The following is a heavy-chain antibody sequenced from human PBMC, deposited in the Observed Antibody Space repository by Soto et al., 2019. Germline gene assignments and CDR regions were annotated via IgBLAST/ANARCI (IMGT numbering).Heavy chain of an antibody. D-gene: IGHD3-16*01. CDR1: GFSFSDFA. J-gene: IGHJ4*02. Sequence: EVQLVESGGGLVQPGGSLKLSCAGSGFSFSDFAMHWVRQTPGKGMEWIAGIRSGASIYLTAYPASVTGRFTISRDDSKNTSKLEMDRLTSDRTAMYSSTSVGGMGVNDYWCKGVMGTDSS. CDR2: IRSGASIYLT. V-gene: IGHV3-73*02. CDR3: TSVGGMGVNDY.